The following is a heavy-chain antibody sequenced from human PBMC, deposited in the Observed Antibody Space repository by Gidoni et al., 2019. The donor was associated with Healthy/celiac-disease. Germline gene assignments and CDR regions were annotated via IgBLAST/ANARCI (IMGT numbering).Heavy chain of an antibody. CDR1: GLTFSNAW. Sequence: EVQLVESGGGLVKPGGSLRRSCAASGLTFSNAWMSWFRQAPGKGLEWVGRIKSKTDGGTTDYAAPVKGRFTISRDDSKNTLYLQMNSLKTEDTAVYYCTTLDFWSGYLDYWGQGTLVTVSS. D-gene: IGHD3-3*01. V-gene: IGHV3-15*01. J-gene: IGHJ4*02. CDR3: TTLDFWSGYLDY. CDR2: IKSKTDGGTT.